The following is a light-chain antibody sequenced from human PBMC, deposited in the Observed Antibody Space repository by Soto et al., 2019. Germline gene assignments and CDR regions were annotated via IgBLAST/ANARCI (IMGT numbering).Light chain of an antibody. V-gene: IGLV2-8*01. Sequence: QSALTQPPSASGSPGQSVTISCTGTSSDVGGYNYVSWYQQYPGKAPKLMIYEVSKRPSGVPDRFSGSKSGNTASLTVSGLRAEDEADYYCQSYDSDFVIFGGGTKLTVL. CDR3: QSYDSDFVI. CDR2: EVS. CDR1: SSDVGGYNY. J-gene: IGLJ2*01.